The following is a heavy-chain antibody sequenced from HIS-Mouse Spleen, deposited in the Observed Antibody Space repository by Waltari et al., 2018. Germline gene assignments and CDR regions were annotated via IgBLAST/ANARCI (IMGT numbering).Heavy chain of an antibody. D-gene: IGHD2-8*01. J-gene: IGHJ1*01. CDR2: IYHSGGT. V-gene: IGHV4-38-2*02. Sequence: QVQLQESGPGLVKPSETLSLTCTVSGYSISSGYYWGWVRQPPGEGLEWIGSIYHSGGTYYNPSLKSRVTISVDTSKNQFSLKLSSVTAADTAVYYCARDSWAYAIEYFQHWGQGTLVTVSS. CDR1: GYSISSGYY. CDR3: ARDSWAYAIEYFQH.